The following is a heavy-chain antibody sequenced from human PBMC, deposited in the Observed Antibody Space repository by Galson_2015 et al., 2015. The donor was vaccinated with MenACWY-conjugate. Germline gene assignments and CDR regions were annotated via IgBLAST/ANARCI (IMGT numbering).Heavy chain of an antibody. CDR2: ITSSSSYI. CDR1: GFTFSSYT. CDR3: ARDLEVGATGEFGY. J-gene: IGHJ4*02. Sequence: SLRLSCAASGFTFSSYTMNWVRQAPGKGLEWVPSITSSSSYIYFADSVKGRFTISRDNAKNSLYLQMNSLRAEDTAVYYCARDLEVGATGEFGYWGQGTLVTASS. D-gene: IGHD4/OR15-4a*01. V-gene: IGHV3-21*01.